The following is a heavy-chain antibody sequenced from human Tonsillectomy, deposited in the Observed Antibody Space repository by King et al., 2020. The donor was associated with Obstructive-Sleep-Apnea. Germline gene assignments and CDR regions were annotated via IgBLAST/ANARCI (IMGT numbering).Heavy chain of an antibody. J-gene: IGHJ3*02. CDR3: ARDGRRARYYYDGSGNDAFDI. D-gene: IGHD3-22*01. V-gene: IGHV3-30*04. Sequence: VQLVESGGGVVQPGKSLRLSCAASGFTFSSYAMHWVRQAPGKGLEWVAIISYDGSNKYYADSVKGRFTISRDNSKNTLYLQMNSLRAEDTAVYYCARDGRRARYYYDGSGNDAFDIWGQGTMVTVSS. CDR1: GFTFSSYA. CDR2: ISYDGSNK.